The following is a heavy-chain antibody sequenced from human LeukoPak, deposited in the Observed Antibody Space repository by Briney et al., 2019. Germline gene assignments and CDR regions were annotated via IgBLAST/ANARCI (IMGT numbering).Heavy chain of an antibody. CDR3: ARATLEGSYYYDSSGYYTFDY. CDR1: GGSISSSSYY. D-gene: IGHD3-22*01. CDR2: IYYSGIT. Sequence: PSETLSLTCTVSGGSISSSSYYWGWIRQPPGKGLEWIGSIYYSGITYYNPSLKSRVTIPVDTPKNQFSMKLSSVTAADTAVYYCARATLEGSYYYDSSGYYTFDYWGQGTLVTVSS. J-gene: IGHJ4*02. V-gene: IGHV4-39*07.